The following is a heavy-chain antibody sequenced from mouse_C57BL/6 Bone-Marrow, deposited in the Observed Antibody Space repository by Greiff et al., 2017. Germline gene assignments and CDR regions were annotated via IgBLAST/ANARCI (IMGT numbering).Heavy chain of an antibody. Sequence: QVQLQQSGAELVKPGASVKLSCKASGYTFTSYWMQWVKQRPGQGLEWIGEIDPSDSYTNYNQKFKGKATLTVDTSSSTAYMQLSSLTSEDSAVYYCARQDYGSSLYFDYWGQGTTLTVSS. V-gene: IGHV1-50*01. CDR3: ARQDYGSSLYFDY. CDR2: IDPSDSYT. D-gene: IGHD1-1*01. CDR1: GYTFTSYW. J-gene: IGHJ2*01.